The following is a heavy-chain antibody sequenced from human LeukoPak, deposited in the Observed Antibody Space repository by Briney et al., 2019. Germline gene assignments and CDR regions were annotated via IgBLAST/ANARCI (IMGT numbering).Heavy chain of an antibody. J-gene: IGHJ4*02. D-gene: IGHD3-22*01. CDR3: ARLVYDSRGYYFDY. V-gene: IGHV4-59*08. CDR2: ICYSGSA. Sequence: SETLSLTCTVSGDSISSYYWSWIRQPPGKGLEWIGYICYSGSANYNPSLRSRVTISIDTSKNQFSLKLRSVTAADTAVYHCARLVYDSRGYYFDYWGQGTLVTVSS. CDR1: GDSISSYY.